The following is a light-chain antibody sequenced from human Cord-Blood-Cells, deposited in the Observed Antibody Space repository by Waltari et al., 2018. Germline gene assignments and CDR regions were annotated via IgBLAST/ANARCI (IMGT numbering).Light chain of an antibody. Sequence: DIQMTQSPSTLSASVGDRVTITCRASQSISSWLAWYQQKPGKAPKLLIYKASSLESGVPSRFSGSGSGTEVTLTISSLQPDDFATYYCQQYNSYPWTFGQGTKLEIK. CDR3: QQYNSYPWT. CDR1: QSISSW. CDR2: KAS. V-gene: IGKV1-5*03. J-gene: IGKJ1*01.